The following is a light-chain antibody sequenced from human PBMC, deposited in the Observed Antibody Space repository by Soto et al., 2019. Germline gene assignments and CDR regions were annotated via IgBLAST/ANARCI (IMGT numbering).Light chain of an antibody. CDR1: QSVSSK. V-gene: IGKV3-15*01. CDR3: QHYNDWPPTWT. Sequence: EIVMTQSAATLSVSPGERATLSCRASQSVSSKLAWYQQKPGQAPRVLIHGASTRATGIPARFSGSGSGTEFTLTISSLQSEDFAVYYCQHYNDWPPTWTLGQGTRVEIK. J-gene: IGKJ1*01. CDR2: GAS.